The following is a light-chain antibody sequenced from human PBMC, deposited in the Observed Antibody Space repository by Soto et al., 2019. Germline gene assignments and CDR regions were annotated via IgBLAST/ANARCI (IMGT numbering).Light chain of an antibody. Sequence: QSVLTQPPSASGTPGQRVFISCSGSSSNIGGTNYAYWYQQLPGAAPKLLMHSNNLRPSGVPERISGSKSGTSASLAINGLRSEDEAVYYCASWDDRLGAVIFGGGTKVTV. CDR2: SNN. CDR1: SSNIGGTNY. CDR3: ASWDDRLGAVI. J-gene: IGLJ2*01. V-gene: IGLV1-47*02.